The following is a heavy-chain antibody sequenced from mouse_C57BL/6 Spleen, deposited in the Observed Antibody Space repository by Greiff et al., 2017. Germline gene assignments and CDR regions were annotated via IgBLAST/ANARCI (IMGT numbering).Heavy chain of an antibody. CDR3: ARGELEAWFAY. J-gene: IGHJ3*01. Sequence: EVKLQESGPGLVKPSQSLSLTCSVTGYSITSGYYWNWIRQFPGNKLEWMGYISYDGSNNYNPSLKNRISITRDTSKNQFFLKLNSVTTEDTATYYCARGELEAWFAYWGQGTLVTVSA. CDR1: GYSITSGYY. CDR2: ISYDGSN. V-gene: IGHV3-6*01.